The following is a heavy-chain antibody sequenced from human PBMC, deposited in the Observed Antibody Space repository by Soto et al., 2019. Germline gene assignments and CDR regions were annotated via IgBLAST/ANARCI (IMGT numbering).Heavy chain of an antibody. V-gene: IGHV4-59*08. CDR2: IYYSGST. Sequence: SETLSLTCTVSGGSISSYYWSWIRQPPGKGLEWIGYIYYSGSTNYNPSLKSRVTISVDTSKNQFSLKLSSVTAADTAVCYCARIDPGIAVAGTSRPPNWFDPWGQGTLVTVSS. D-gene: IGHD6-19*01. CDR1: GGSISSYY. J-gene: IGHJ5*02. CDR3: ARIDPGIAVAGTSRPPNWFDP.